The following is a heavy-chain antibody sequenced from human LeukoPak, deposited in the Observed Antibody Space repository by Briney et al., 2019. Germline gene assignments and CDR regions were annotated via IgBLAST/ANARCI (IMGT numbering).Heavy chain of an antibody. CDR3: ARSSMVVVPAALDY. V-gene: IGHV3-33*01. D-gene: IGHD2-2*01. CDR2: IWYDGSNK. CDR1: GFTFSSYG. Sequence: TGRSLRLSCAASGFTFSSYGMHWVRQAPGKGLEWVAVIWYDGSNKYYADSVKGRFTISRDNSKNTLYLQMNSLRAEDTAVYYCARSSMVVVPAALDYWGQGTLVTVSS. J-gene: IGHJ4*02.